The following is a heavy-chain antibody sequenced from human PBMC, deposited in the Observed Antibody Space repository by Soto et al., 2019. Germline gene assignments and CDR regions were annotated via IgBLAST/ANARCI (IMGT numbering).Heavy chain of an antibody. Sequence: QVQLVDSGGAVVQPGTSLRLSCAASGFTFSDYGMHWVRQAPGKGPDWVAVIWHDGKKIYYGDSVRGRFTISRDNSKNTVSLQMNSLRVEDTAVYYCARGRFQNDDFFDSWGQGTLVTVTS. CDR3: ARGRFQNDDFFDS. V-gene: IGHV3-33*01. CDR2: IWHDGKKI. CDR1: GFTFSDYG. D-gene: IGHD1-1*01. J-gene: IGHJ4*02.